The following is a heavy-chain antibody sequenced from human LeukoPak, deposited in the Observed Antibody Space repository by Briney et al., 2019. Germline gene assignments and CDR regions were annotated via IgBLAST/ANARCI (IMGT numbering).Heavy chain of an antibody. CDR1: GSTFTCYY. V-gene: IGHV1-2*02. D-gene: IGHD6-19*01. Sequence: ASVTVSFTSSGSTFTCYYMHWVRRAPGQGLEWMGLINPNSGGTNYAQKFQGRVTMTRDTSISTAYMELSRLRSDDTAVYYCARDRDSSGWYPLDYWGQGTLVTVSS. CDR2: INPNSGGT. CDR3: ARDRDSSGWYPLDY. J-gene: IGHJ4*02.